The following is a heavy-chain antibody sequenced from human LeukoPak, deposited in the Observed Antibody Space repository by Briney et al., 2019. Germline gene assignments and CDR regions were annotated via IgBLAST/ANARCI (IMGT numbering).Heavy chain of an antibody. CDR1: GYSFTSYW. J-gene: IGHJ4*02. D-gene: IGHD6-19*01. Sequence: GESLKISCQSSGYSFTSYWIGWVRQMPGKGLEWMGIIYPGDSDTRYNPSFQGQVTISADKSISTAYLQWSSLKASDTAMYYCARYKKVAGSYYFDYWGQGTLVTVSS. CDR2: IYPGDSDT. CDR3: ARYKKVAGSYYFDY. V-gene: IGHV5-51*01.